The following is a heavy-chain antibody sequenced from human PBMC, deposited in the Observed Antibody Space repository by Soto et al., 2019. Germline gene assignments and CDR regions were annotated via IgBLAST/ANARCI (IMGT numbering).Heavy chain of an antibody. J-gene: IGHJ6*02. V-gene: IGHV3-33*01. CDR2: IWYDGSNK. CDR1: GFTFSSYG. Sequence: QVQLVESGGGVVQPGRSLRLSCAASGFTFSSYGMHWVRQAPGKGLEWVAVIWYDGSNKYYADSVKGRFTISRDNSKNTLYLQMNSLRAEDTAVYYCARDKRDELGHYYYYGMDVWGQGTTVTVSS. CDR3: ARDKRDELGHYYYYGMDV. D-gene: IGHD3-10*01.